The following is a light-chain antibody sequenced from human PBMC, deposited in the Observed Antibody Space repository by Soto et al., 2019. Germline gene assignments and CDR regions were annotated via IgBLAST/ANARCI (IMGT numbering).Light chain of an antibody. Sequence: ELVMTQSPATLSVSPGERATLACRASQSVSSNLAWYQQKPGQAPRLLMYGASTRATGIPDRFSGSGSGTEFALTISSLQSQDFAVYYCQQHNNWPPWTLGEGTKVEIK. CDR2: GAS. J-gene: IGKJ1*01. CDR1: QSVSSN. V-gene: IGKV3-15*01. CDR3: QQHNNWPPWT.